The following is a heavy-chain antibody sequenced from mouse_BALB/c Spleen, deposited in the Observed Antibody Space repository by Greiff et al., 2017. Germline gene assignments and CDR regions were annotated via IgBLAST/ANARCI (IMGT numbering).Heavy chain of an antibody. V-gene: IGHV1-69*02. D-gene: IGHD2-4*01. Sequence: VQLQQPGAELVKPGASVKLSCKASGYTFTSYWMHWVKQRPGQGLEWIGEIDPSDSYTNYNQKFKGKATLTVDKSSNTAYMQLSSLTSEDSAVYYCARPTMITRAYAMDYWGQGTSVTVSS. CDR1: GYTFTSYW. CDR3: ARPTMITRAYAMDY. CDR2: IDPSDSYT. J-gene: IGHJ4*01.